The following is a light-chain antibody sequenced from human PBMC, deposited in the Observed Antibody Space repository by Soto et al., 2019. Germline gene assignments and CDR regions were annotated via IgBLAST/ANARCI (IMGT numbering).Light chain of an antibody. CDR2: DTS. CDR3: QQRATWPRT. V-gene: IGKV3-11*01. Sequence: EVVLTQSPAILSLSPGERATLSCRASQSISRFVAWYQQKPGLAPRLLIYDTSNRATGIPARFSGSGSETDFTLTITSLEPEDFAMYYCQQRATWPRTFGPGTKVDIK. J-gene: IGKJ3*01. CDR1: QSISRF.